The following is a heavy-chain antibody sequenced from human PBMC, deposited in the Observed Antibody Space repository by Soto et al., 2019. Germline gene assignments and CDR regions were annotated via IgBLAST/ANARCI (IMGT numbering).Heavy chain of an antibody. CDR2: INSDGSST. CDR3: ATEGGYYDSSGYPEYFQH. V-gene: IGHV3-74*01. J-gene: IGHJ1*01. CDR1: GFTFTSYW. D-gene: IGHD3-22*01. Sequence: GGSLRLSCAASGFTFTSYWMHWVRQAPGKGLVWVSRINSDGSSTSYADSVKGRFTISRDNAKNTLYLQMNILRAEDTAVYYCATEGGYYDSSGYPEYFQHWGQGTLVTVSS.